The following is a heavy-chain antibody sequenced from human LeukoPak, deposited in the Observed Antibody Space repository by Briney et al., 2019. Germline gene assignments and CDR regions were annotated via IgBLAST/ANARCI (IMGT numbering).Heavy chain of an antibody. CDR3: ARGGGTAMDPWGYYYYMDV. CDR1: GGTFSSYA. CDR2: IIPIFGTA. Sequence: SVKVSCKASGGTFSSYAISWVRQAPGQGLEWMGGIIPIFGTANYAQKFQGRVTITTDESTSTAYMELSSLRSEDTAVYYCARGGGTAMDPWGYYYYMDVWGKGTTVTVSS. D-gene: IGHD5-18*01. J-gene: IGHJ6*03. V-gene: IGHV1-69*05.